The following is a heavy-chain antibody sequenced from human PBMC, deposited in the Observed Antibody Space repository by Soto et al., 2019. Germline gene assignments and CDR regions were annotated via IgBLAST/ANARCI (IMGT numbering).Heavy chain of an antibody. Sequence: SLRLSCTASVFTLGYYAVSWVRQDPGKGLEWVGFIRSKAYGGTTEYAASGKGRFTISRDDSKSIAYLQMNSLKTEDTAVYYCTRGLGDYVSGDFDYWGQGTLVTVSS. D-gene: IGHD4-17*01. CDR1: VFTLGYYA. CDR2: IRSKAYGGTT. J-gene: IGHJ4*02. V-gene: IGHV3-49*04. CDR3: TRGLGDYVSGDFDY.